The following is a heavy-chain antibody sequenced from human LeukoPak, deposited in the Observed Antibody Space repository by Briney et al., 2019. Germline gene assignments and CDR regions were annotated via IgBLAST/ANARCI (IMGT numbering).Heavy chain of an antibody. V-gene: IGHV3-7*01. Sequence: PGGSLRLSCVASGFTISSVWMSWVRQAPGKGLEWVANISPDETVKTYVDSVEGRFTISKDNAKNSVYLQMNSLTVEDTAVYCCARDSRWGQGTLVSVSS. CDR1: GFTISSVW. CDR2: ISPDETVK. CDR3: ARDSR. J-gene: IGHJ4*02.